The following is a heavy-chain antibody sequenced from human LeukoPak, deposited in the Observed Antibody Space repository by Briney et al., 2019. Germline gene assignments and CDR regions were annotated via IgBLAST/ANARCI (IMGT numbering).Heavy chain of an antibody. J-gene: IGHJ4*02. CDR3: ATSEGKWELSTFDY. V-gene: IGHV1-24*01. CDR2: FDPEDGET. CDR1: GYTLTELS. D-gene: IGHD1-26*01. Sequence: APVKVSCKVSGYTLTELSMHWVRQAPGKGLEWMGGFDPEDGETIYAQKFQGRVTMTEDTSTDTAYMELSSLRSEDTAVYYCATSEGKWELSTFDYWGQGTLVTVSS.